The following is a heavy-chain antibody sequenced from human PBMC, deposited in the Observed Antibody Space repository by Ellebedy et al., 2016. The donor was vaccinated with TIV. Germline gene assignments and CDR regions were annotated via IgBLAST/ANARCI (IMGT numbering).Heavy chain of an antibody. CDR1: GFTFSSYA. CDR3: ARAPPGSGPDY. CDR2: ISYDGSNK. Sequence: GGSLRLXXAASGFTFSSYAMHWVRHAPGKGLEWVAVISYDGSNKYYADSVKGRFIISRDNSNNTLYLQMNSLRAEDTAVYYCARAPPGSGPDYWGQGTLVTVSS. J-gene: IGHJ4*02. D-gene: IGHD6-19*01. V-gene: IGHV3-30-3*01.